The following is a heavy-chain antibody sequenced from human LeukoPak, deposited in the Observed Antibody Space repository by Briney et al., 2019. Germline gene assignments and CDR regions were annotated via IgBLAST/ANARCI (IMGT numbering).Heavy chain of an antibody. Sequence: MSSETLSLTCTVSGDSLNNGLYWGCPRHPPEKGLVCIAYIYYSGRTNYDPALKSRVTISVDTSKNQFSLKLSSVTAADTAVYYCARSKRGATYYYDSSGYYGLFDYWGQGTLVTVSS. CDR2: IYYSGRT. D-gene: IGHD3-22*01. CDR1: GDSLNNGLY. J-gene: IGHJ4*02. CDR3: ARSKRGATYYYDSSGYYGLFDY. V-gene: IGHV4-61*01.